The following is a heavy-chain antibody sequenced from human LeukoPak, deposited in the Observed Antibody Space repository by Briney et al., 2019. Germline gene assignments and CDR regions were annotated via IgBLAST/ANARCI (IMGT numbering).Heavy chain of an antibody. D-gene: IGHD2-2*01. CDR3: ARVFARVVPAAPFDP. J-gene: IGHJ5*02. Sequence: GASVKVSCKASGYTFTGYYMHWVRQAPGQGLEWMGWINPNSGGTNYAQKFQGRVTMTRDTSISTAYMELSRPRSDDTAVYYCARVFARVVPAAPFDPWGQGTLVTVSS. CDR1: GYTFTGYY. V-gene: IGHV1-2*02. CDR2: INPNSGGT.